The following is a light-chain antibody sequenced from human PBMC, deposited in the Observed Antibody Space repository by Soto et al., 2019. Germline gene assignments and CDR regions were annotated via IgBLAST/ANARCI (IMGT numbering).Light chain of an antibody. V-gene: IGLV2-8*01. Sequence: QSALTQPPSASGSPGQSVTISCTGTSSDVGGYNYVSWYQHHPGKATKLIIYEVYKRPSGVPDRFSGSKSGNTAALTVSGLQAEDEADYYCSPYVGTNSYVFGTGTKVTVL. CDR3: SPYVGTNSYV. CDR2: EVY. J-gene: IGLJ1*01. CDR1: SSDVGGYNY.